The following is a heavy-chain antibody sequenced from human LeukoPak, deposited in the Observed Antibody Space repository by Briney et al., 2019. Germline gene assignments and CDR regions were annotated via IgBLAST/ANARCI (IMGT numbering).Heavy chain of an antibody. Sequence: SETLSLTCTVSGGSISSYYWSWIRQPPGKGLEWIGYIYYSGSTNYNPSLKSRVTISVDTSKNQFSLKLSSVTAADTAVYYCARAGRYQERYVRLGAQTIFVYWGQGTLVTVSP. D-gene: IGHD3-10*01. J-gene: IGHJ4*02. V-gene: IGHV4-59*01. CDR3: ARAGRYQERYVRLGAQTIFVY. CDR2: IYYSGST. CDR1: GGSISSYY.